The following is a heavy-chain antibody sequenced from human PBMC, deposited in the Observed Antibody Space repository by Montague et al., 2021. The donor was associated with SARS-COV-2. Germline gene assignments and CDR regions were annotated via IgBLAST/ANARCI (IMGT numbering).Heavy chain of an antibody. D-gene: IGHD3-3*01. Sequence: SLRLSCAASVFTSSSYAMHWVRQAPGKGLEWVAVISYDGSNKYYADSVKGRFTISRDNSKNTLYLQMNSLRAEDTAVYYCARDFLPLLAYYYGMDVWGQGTTVTVSS. V-gene: IGHV3-30*04. CDR1: VFTSSSYA. CDR3: ARDFLPLLAYYYGMDV. J-gene: IGHJ6*02. CDR2: ISYDGSNK.